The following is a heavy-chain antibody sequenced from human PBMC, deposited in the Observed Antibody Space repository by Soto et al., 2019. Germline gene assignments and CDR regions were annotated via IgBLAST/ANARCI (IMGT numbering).Heavy chain of an antibody. Sequence: QLQLQESGPGLVKPSETLSLTCTVSGGSISSSSYHWGWIRQPPGKGLEWIGSIYYSGSTYYNPSLKSRVTISVDTSKNQFSLKLSSVTAADTAVYYCARSLHAKITRYYYYYYMDVWGKGTTVTVSS. CDR2: IYYSGST. V-gene: IGHV4-39*01. CDR1: GGSISSSSYH. CDR3: ARSLHAKITRYYYYYYMDV. J-gene: IGHJ6*03. D-gene: IGHD1-20*01.